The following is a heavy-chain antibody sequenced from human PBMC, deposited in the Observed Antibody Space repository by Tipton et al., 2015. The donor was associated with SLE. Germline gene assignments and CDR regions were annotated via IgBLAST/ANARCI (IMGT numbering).Heavy chain of an antibody. V-gene: IGHV4-34*01. D-gene: IGHD1-26*01. Sequence: LRLSCAVYGGSFSGYYWSWIRQPPGKGLEWIGEINHSGSTNYNPSLKSRVTISVDTSKNQFSLKLSSVTAADTAVYYCARGVGATVYWGQGTLVTVSS. J-gene: IGHJ4*02. CDR2: INHSGST. CDR1: GGSFSGYY. CDR3: ARGVGATVY.